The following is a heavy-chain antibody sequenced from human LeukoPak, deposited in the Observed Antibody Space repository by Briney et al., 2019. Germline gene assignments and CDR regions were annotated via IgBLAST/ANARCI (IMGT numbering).Heavy chain of an antibody. D-gene: IGHD6-13*01. CDR2: IYYSGST. Sequence: SETLSLTCTVSGGSISRSRDYWGWIRQPPGKGLEWIGSIYYSGSTYYNPSLKSRVTISVDTSKNQFSLKLSSVTAADTAVYYCARGFYSSSPYYYYYMDVWGKGTTVTVSS. CDR3: ARGFYSSSPYYYYYMDV. J-gene: IGHJ6*03. CDR1: GGSISRSRDY. V-gene: IGHV4-39*07.